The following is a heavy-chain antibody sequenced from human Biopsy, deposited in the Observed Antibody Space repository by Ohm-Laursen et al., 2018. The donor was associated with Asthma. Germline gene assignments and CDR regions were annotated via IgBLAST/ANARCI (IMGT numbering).Heavy chain of an antibody. J-gene: IGHJ6*02. V-gene: IGHV4-34*01. Sequence: GTLSLTCAVYGGSFSGYYWSWIRQPPGKGLEWIGEINHSGSTNYNPSLKSRVTISVDTSKNQFSLKLSSVTAAGTAVYYCARITNDRIAAAGRYYYYGMDVWGQGTTVTVS. CDR1: GGSFSGYY. D-gene: IGHD6-13*01. CDR2: INHSGST. CDR3: ARITNDRIAAAGRYYYYGMDV.